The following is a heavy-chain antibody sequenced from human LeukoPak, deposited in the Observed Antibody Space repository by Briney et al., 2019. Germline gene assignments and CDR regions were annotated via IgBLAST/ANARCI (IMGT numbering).Heavy chain of an antibody. D-gene: IGHD4-17*01. CDR1: GGSISSYY. Sequence: MSSETLSLTCTVSGGSISSYYWSWIRQPPGKGLEWIGYIYYSGSTNYNPSLKSRVTISVDTSKNQFSLKLSSVTAADTAVYYCARARTTGRYDYWGQGTLVTVSS. CDR2: IYYSGST. V-gene: IGHV4-59*01. J-gene: IGHJ4*02. CDR3: ARARTTGRYDY.